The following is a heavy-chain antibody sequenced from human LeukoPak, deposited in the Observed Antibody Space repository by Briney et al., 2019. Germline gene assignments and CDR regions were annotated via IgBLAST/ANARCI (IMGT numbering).Heavy chain of an antibody. Sequence: SETLSLTCTGSGGSISSYYWSWIRQPPGKRLEWIGYIYYSGSTNYNPSLKSRVTMSLDTSKNQFSLKLSSVTAADTAVYYCTRTSASTAIDYWGQGTLVTVSS. J-gene: IGHJ4*02. D-gene: IGHD4-17*01. CDR3: TRTSASTAIDY. V-gene: IGHV4-59*01. CDR1: GGSISSYY. CDR2: IYYSGST.